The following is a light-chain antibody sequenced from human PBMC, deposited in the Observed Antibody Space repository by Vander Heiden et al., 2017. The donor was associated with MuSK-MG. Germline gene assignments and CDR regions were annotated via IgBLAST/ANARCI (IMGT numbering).Light chain of an antibody. Sequence: SSELTQDPAVSLALGQTVRITCQGDSLRSYYASWYQQKPRQAPLLVIFGKKNRPSGIPARFSGASSGNTASLTSTGAQAEDEADYYCNSRDSSGNHLVFGGGTKLTVL. CDR3: NSRDSSGNHLV. CDR2: GKK. CDR1: SLRSYY. V-gene: IGLV3-19*01. J-gene: IGLJ2*01.